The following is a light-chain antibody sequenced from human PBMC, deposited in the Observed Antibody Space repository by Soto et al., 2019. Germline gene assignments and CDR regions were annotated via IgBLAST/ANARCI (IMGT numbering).Light chain of an antibody. CDR3: GTWDSRLSGVL. J-gene: IGLJ2*01. V-gene: IGLV1-51*01. Sequence: QSVLTQPPSVSAAPGQTVTVSCSGNKSNVGRNYVSWYQQFPGTAPRLLIYDTNKRPSGIPGRFSGSKSGTPATLGITGLQTGDEAIYYCGTWDSRLSGVLFGGGTKVTVL. CDR1: KSNVGRNY. CDR2: DTN.